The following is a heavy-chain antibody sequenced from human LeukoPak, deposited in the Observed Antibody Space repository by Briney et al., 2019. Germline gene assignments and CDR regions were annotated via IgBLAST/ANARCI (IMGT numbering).Heavy chain of an antibody. Sequence: SVKVSCKASGGTFSSYTISWVRQAPGQGLEWMGRIIPILGIANYAQKFQGGVTITADKSTSTAYMELSSLKSEDTAVYYCAGGDHGKPNRLDYWGQGTLVTVSS. V-gene: IGHV1-69*02. D-gene: IGHD4/OR15-4a*01. J-gene: IGHJ4*02. CDR1: GGTFSSYT. CDR3: AGGDHGKPNRLDY. CDR2: IIPILGIA.